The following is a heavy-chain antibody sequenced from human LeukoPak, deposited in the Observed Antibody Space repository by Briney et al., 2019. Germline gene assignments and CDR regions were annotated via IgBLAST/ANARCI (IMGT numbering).Heavy chain of an antibody. CDR3: AKDFVGSSPDAFDI. CDR1: GFTFSSYA. V-gene: IGHV3-23*01. CDR2: ISGSGAST. D-gene: IGHD2-15*01. J-gene: IGHJ3*02. Sequence: GRSLRLSCAASGFTFSSYAMTWVRQAPGKGLEWVSGISGSGASTYYAGSVQGRFSISRDNSENTLYLQMNSLRAEDTALYYCAKDFVGSSPDAFDIWGQGTMVTVSS.